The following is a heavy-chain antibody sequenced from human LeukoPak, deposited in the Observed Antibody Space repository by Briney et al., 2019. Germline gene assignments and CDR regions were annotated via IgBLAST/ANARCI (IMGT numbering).Heavy chain of an antibody. CDR1: GYSLSSGYY. CDR2: IYHSGST. J-gene: IGHJ4*02. CDR3: ARRSSSWFPFDY. Sequence: KPSETLSLTSAVSGYSLSSGYYWGWIRQPPGKGLEWIGSIYHSGSTYYNPSLKSRVTISVDTSKNQFSLKLSSVTAADTAVYYCARRSSSWFPFDYWGQGTLVTVSS. D-gene: IGHD6-13*01. V-gene: IGHV4-38-2*01.